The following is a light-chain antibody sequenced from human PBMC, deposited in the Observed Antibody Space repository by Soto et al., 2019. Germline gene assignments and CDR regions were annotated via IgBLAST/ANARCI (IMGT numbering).Light chain of an antibody. CDR2: AAS. V-gene: IGKV1-39*01. J-gene: IGKJ4*01. Sequence: DIRMTHSPSSLSASVGDRVTITCRASQYITTFLNWYQHKPGRAPKLLIFAASNLVSGVPSRFSGSGSGTDFTLTISSLQPEDFATYYCQQIYNIPVTFGGGTKVDIK. CDR3: QQIYNIPVT. CDR1: QYITTF.